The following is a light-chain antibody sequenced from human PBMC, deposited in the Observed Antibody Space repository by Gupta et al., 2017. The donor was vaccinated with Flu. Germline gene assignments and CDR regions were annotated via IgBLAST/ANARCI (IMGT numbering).Light chain of an antibody. Sequence: DIVMTQSPASLPVSLGERATINCKSSQSVLYSSNNKNYLAWYQQKPGQPPKLLIYWASTRESGVPDRFSGSGSGTDFTLTISSLQAEDVAVYYCQQYYSTPYTFGQGTKLEIK. J-gene: IGKJ2*01. V-gene: IGKV4-1*01. CDR2: WAS. CDR1: QSVLYSSNNKNY. CDR3: QQYYSTPYT.